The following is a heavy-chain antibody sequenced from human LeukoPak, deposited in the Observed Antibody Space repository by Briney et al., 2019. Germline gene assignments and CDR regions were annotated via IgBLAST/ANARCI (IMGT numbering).Heavy chain of an antibody. CDR1: GYSISSGYY. V-gene: IGHV4-38-2*01. CDR2: IYHTGST. CDR3: ARGHCATTSCYSRY. D-gene: IGHD2-2*01. Sequence: KTSETLSLTCAVSGYSISSGYYWGWIRQPPGKGLEWIGSIYHTGSTYYNPPLKSRVTISLDTSKNQFSLKLSSVTATDTAVYCCARGHCATTSCYSRYWGQGTLVTVSS. J-gene: IGHJ4*02.